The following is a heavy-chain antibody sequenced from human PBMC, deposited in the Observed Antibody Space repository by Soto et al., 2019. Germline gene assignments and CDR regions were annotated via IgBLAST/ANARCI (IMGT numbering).Heavy chain of an antibody. CDR2: ISAYNGNT. CDR1: GYTFTSYG. V-gene: IGHV1-18*01. J-gene: IGHJ6*02. D-gene: IGHD6-13*01. Sequence: ASVKVSCKASGYTFTSYGISWVRQAPGQGLEWMGWISAYNGNTNYAQKLQGRVTMTTDTSTSTAYMELRSLRSDDTAVYYCARGRVRQQLALTRGYYYYGMDVWGQGTTVTSP. CDR3: ARGRVRQQLALTRGYYYYGMDV.